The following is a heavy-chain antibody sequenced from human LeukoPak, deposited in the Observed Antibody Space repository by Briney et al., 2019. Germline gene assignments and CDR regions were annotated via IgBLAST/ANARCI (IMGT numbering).Heavy chain of an antibody. Sequence: SQTLSLTCAVSGDSVTSGGYYWTWIRHHPGKGLEWIGYIPNSGTTSYNPSLKSRVSISVDTSDNQFSLRLTSVTAADTAVYYCARGEMATTYYFDYWGQGTLVTVSS. CDR2: IPNSGTT. V-gene: IGHV4-31*11. CDR3: ARGEMATTYYFDY. CDR1: GDSVTSGGYY. D-gene: IGHD5-24*01. J-gene: IGHJ4*02.